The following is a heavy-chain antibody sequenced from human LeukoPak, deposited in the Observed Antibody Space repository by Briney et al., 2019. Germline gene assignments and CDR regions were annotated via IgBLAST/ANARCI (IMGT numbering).Heavy chain of an antibody. CDR2: INSNGNT. V-gene: IGHV4-4*07. Sequence: SETLSLICTVSGGSISTYYWSWIRQPAGKGPEWIGRINSNGNTNYNPSLKSRVSMSVDTSKNHFSLNVSSVTAADTAVYYCARDRLGFRVDVCGEGTTVTVSS. J-gene: IGHJ6*04. D-gene: IGHD3-10*01. CDR3: ARDRLGFRVDV. CDR1: GGSISTYY.